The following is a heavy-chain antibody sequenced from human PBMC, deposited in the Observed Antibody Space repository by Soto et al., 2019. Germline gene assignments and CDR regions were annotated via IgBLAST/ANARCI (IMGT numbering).Heavy chain of an antibody. CDR1: GFSLSTSGVG. J-gene: IGHJ5*02. V-gene: IGHV2-5*02. CDR3: AHSLYDYVWGTNWFDL. D-gene: IGHD3-16*01. Sequence: QITLKESGPTLVKPTQTLTLTCTFSGFSLSTSGVGVGWIRQPPGKALEWLALIYWDDDKRYSPSLKSRLTITKHTSKNQVVLTMTNMDPVDTATYYCAHSLYDYVWGTNWFDLWGQGTLVTVSS. CDR2: IYWDDDK.